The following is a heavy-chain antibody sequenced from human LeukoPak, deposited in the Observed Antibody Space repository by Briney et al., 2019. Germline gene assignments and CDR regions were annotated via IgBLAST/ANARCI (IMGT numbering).Heavy chain of an antibody. V-gene: IGHV4-59*08. Sequence: SETLSLTCTVSGGSISGYYWSWIRQPPGKGLEWIGYICYSGSTNYNPSLKSRVTISVDTSKNQFSLKLSSVTAADTAVYYCARGDTVAVTTYFDYWGQGTLVTVSS. CDR1: GGSISGYY. J-gene: IGHJ4*02. CDR2: ICYSGST. D-gene: IGHD2-21*02. CDR3: ARGDTVAVTTYFDY.